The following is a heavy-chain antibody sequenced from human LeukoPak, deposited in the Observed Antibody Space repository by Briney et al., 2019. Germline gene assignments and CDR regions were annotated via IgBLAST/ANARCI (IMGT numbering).Heavy chain of an antibody. CDR2: ISAYNGNT. D-gene: IGHD2-8*02. J-gene: IGHJ3*02. CDR3: ARARSTGDAFDI. CDR1: GYTFTSYG. V-gene: IGHV1-18*01. Sequence: ASVKVSCKASGYTFTSYGISWVRQAPGQGLEWMGWISAYNGNTNYAQKFQGRVTMTRDTSISTAYMELSRLRSDDTAVYYCARARSTGDAFDIWGQGTMVTVSS.